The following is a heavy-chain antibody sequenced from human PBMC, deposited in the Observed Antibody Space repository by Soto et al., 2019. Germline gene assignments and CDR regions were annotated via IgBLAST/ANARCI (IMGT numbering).Heavy chain of an antibody. D-gene: IGHD4-17*01. J-gene: IGHJ6*02. CDR1: GFTFSSYA. CDR3: APDYGDYVDYYYXMDV. Sequence: GGSLRLSCAASGFTFSSYAMSWVRQAPGKGLEWVSAISGSGGSTYYADSVKGRFTISRDNSKNTLYLQMNSLRAEDTAVYYCAPDYGDYVDYYYXMDVWGQGTTVTVSS. V-gene: IGHV3-23*01. CDR2: ISGSGGST.